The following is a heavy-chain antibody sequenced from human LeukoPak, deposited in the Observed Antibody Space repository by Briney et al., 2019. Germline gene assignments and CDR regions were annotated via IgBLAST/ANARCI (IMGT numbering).Heavy chain of an antibody. J-gene: IGHJ4*02. Sequence: PSETLSLTCAVYGGSFSGYYWSWIRQPPGKGLEWIGYIYYSGSTYYNPSLKSRVTISVDTSKNQFSLKLSSVTAADTAVYYCARGISYYDILTGYYQPGYFDYWGQGTLVTVSS. V-gene: IGHV4-30-4*08. D-gene: IGHD3-9*01. CDR2: IYYSGST. CDR3: ARGISYYDILTGYYQPGYFDY. CDR1: GGSFSGYY.